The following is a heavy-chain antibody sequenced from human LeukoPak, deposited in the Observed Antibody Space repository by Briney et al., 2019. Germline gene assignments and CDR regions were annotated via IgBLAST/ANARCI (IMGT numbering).Heavy chain of an antibody. Sequence: GGSLRLSRAASGFTFSSYEMNWVRQAPGKGLEWVSYISSSGSTIYYADSVKGRFTISRDNAKNSPYLQMNSLRAEDTAVYYCARLSQYRSGYYDSSDYSAFDYWGERTLVTVSS. V-gene: IGHV3-48*03. D-gene: IGHD3-22*01. CDR3: ARLSQYRSGYYDSSDYSAFDY. J-gene: IGHJ4*02. CDR2: ISSSGSTI. CDR1: GFTFSSYE.